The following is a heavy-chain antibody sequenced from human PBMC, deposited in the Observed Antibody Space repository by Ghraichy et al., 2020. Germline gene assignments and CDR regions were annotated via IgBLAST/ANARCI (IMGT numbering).Heavy chain of an antibody. Sequence: ASVKVSCKASGDSFTGYYIHWVRQAPGQGLEWMGWINPNSGGTNYTQKFQGWVTMTRDTSINTAYMELSRLRSDDTAVYYCARHRFDGYYERPAAFDIWGQGTMVTVSS. V-gene: IGHV1-2*04. CDR3: ARHRFDGYYERPAAFDI. CDR1: GDSFTGYY. CDR2: INPNSGGT. D-gene: IGHD3-22*01. J-gene: IGHJ3*02.